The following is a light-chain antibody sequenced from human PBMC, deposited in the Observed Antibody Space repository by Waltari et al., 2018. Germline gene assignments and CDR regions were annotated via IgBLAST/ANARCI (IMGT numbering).Light chain of an antibody. CDR3: SSFAASNTYV. V-gene: IGLV2-8*01. J-gene: IGLJ1*01. CDR1: TSDVGTYHY. CDR2: DVS. Sequence: QSALTQPPSASGSPGQSVALSCTGTTSDVGTYHYVSWYQQHPGKAPHLVIYDVSKRPSGVPDRFSGSKSGHTASLTLSGLQAEDEADYYCSSFAASNTYVFGTGTKVTVL.